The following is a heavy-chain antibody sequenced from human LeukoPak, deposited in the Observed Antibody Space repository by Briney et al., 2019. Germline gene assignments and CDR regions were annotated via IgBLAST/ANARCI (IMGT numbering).Heavy chain of an antibody. D-gene: IGHD1-26*01. Sequence: SETLSLTCTVSGGSISDYYWSWIRQSAGKGLEWIRRMYISGASNYNPSLKSRVTMSLDTSKNQLSLKLNSVTAADTAVYYCARNEVGPTIYGMDVWGQGTTVTVSS. CDR2: MYISGAS. J-gene: IGHJ6*02. V-gene: IGHV4-4*07. CDR1: GGSISDYY. CDR3: ARNEVGPTIYGMDV.